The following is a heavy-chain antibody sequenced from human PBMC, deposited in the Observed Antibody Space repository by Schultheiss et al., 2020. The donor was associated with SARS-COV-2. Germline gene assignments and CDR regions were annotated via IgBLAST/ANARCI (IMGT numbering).Heavy chain of an antibody. CDR2: INDSAVGALP. D-gene: IGHD2-2*01. CDR1: GFTVSSNH. V-gene: IGHV3-15*01. CDR3: ARVRDVVVPAALYERYYYGMDV. Sequence: GGSLRLSCAPSGFTVSSNHMTWVRQAPGKGLEWVARINDSAVGALPDYAAPVKGRFTISRDDSKNTLYLQMNSLRAEDTAVYYCARVRDVVVPAALYERYYYGMDVWGQGTTVTVSS. J-gene: IGHJ6*02.